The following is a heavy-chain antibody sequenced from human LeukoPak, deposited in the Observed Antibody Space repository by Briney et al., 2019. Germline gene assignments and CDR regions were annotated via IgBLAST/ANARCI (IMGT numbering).Heavy chain of an antibody. D-gene: IGHD2-15*01. J-gene: IGHJ6*02. CDR1: GYSFTSYW. V-gene: IGHV5-51*01. Sequence: RGESLKISCKGSGYSFTSYWIGWVRQMPGKGLEWMGIIYPGDSDTRYSPSFQGQVTISADKSISTAYLQWSSLKASDTAMYYCARQRMGDTVVVVAATQYYYGMDVWGQGTTVTVSS. CDR2: IYPGDSDT. CDR3: ARQRMGDTVVVVAATQYYYGMDV.